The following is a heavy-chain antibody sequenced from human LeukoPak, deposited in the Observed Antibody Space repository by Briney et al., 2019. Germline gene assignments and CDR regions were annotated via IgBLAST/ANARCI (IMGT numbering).Heavy chain of an antibody. CDR1: GFTFSSYA. J-gene: IGHJ5*02. Sequence: GSLRLSCAASGFTFSSYAMSWVRQAPGKGLEWVSAISGSGGSTYYADSVKGRFTISRDNPKNTLYLQMNSLRAEDTAVYYCAKGAPGAVAGINYWFDPWGQGTLVTVSS. CDR3: AKGAPGAVAGINYWFDP. V-gene: IGHV3-23*01. CDR2: ISGSGGST. D-gene: IGHD6-19*01.